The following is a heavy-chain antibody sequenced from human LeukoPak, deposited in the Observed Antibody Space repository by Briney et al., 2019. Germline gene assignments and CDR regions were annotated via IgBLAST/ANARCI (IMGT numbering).Heavy chain of an antibody. J-gene: IGHJ4*02. Sequence: GGSLRLSCAAPGFTFSDYAMSWVRQAPGKGLEWVSAVTGSGGNTYYADSVKGRFTISKDTSKNTLYLQMNSLRGEDTAVYYCAKCGHYDSSGLRAPFDYWGQGTLVTVSS. D-gene: IGHD3-22*01. V-gene: IGHV3-23*01. CDR3: AKCGHYDSSGLRAPFDY. CDR1: GFTFSDYA. CDR2: VTGSGGNT.